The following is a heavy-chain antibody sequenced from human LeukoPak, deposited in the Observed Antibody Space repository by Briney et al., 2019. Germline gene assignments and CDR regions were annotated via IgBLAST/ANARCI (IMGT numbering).Heavy chain of an antibody. J-gene: IGHJ3*02. CDR3: TTDWETSTKI. CDR2: ISYNGDST. Sequence: GGSLRLSSVVCLYPSSGANARSGRQAPGKGLEYVSAISYNGDSTYYVDSVKSRSTISRDNSTDTVDLQMSSLSPEDITVNKGTTDWETSTKIWGQGTQVTVSS. CDR1: LYPSSGANA. V-gene: IGHV3-64*02. D-gene: IGHD2-2*01.